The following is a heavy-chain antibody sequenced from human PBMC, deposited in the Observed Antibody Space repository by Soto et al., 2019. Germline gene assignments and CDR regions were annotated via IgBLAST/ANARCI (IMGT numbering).Heavy chain of an antibody. CDR2: ISGSGGST. CDR1: GFTFSSYA. D-gene: IGHD3-22*01. CDR3: ATYYYDSSGYRPYNFDY. J-gene: IGHJ4*02. Sequence: GGSLRLSCAASGFTFSSYAMSWVRQAPGKGLEWVSAISGSGGSTYYADSVKGRFTISRDNSKNTLYLQMNSLRAEDTAVYYCATYYYDSSGYRPYNFDYWGQGTLVTVSS. V-gene: IGHV3-23*01.